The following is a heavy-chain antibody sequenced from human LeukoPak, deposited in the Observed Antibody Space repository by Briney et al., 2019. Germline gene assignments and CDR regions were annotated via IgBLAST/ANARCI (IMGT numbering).Heavy chain of an antibody. J-gene: IGHJ4*02. CDR2: IRYDGSNK. CDR1: GFTFSSYG. D-gene: IGHD2-15*01. CDR3: ARENCSGGSCYDPYFDY. Sequence: GGSLRLSCAASGFTFSSYGMHWVRQAPGKGLEWVAFIRYDGSNKYYADSVKGRFTISRDNSKNTLYLQMNSLRAEDTAVYYCARENCSGGSCYDPYFDYWGQGTLVTVSS. V-gene: IGHV3-30*02.